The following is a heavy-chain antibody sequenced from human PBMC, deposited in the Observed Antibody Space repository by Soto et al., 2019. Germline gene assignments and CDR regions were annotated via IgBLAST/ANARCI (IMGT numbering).Heavy chain of an antibody. V-gene: IGHV4-59*08. CDR1: GGSISSYY. CDR2: IYYSGST. D-gene: IGHD1-1*01. CDR3: ARHKTSGTLEFDY. J-gene: IGHJ4*02. Sequence: PLETLPHTWTVSGGSISSYYWSWIRQPPGKGLEWIGYIYYSGSTNYNPSLKSRVTISVDTSKNQFSLKLSSVTAADTAVYYCARHKTSGTLEFDYWGQGTLVTVSS.